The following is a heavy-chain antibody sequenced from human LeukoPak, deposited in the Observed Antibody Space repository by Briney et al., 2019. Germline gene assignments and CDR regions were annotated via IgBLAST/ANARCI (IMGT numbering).Heavy chain of an antibody. CDR1: GFTFSSYA. CDR2: IKQDGSEK. CDR3: ARDTAAVGYFDY. Sequence: PGGSLRLSCAASGFTFSSYAMHWVRQAPGKGLEWVANIKQDGSEKYYVDSVKGRFTISRDNAKNSLYLQMNSLRAEDTAVYYCARDTAAVGYFDYWGQGTLVTVSS. D-gene: IGHD6-13*01. J-gene: IGHJ4*02. V-gene: IGHV3-7*01.